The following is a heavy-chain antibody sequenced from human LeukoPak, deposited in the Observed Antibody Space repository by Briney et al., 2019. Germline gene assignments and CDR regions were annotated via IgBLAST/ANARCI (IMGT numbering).Heavy chain of an antibody. CDR3: ARDYGGSSPFDY. CDR1: GFTFSNDG. V-gene: IGHV3-23*01. CDR2: ISGSGGTT. D-gene: IGHD4-23*01. J-gene: IGHJ4*02. Sequence: GGTLRLSCAASGFTFSNDGMSWVRQAPGKGLEWVSTISGSGGTTNFADSVKGRFTISRDNAKNSLYLHMNSLRAEDTAVYYCARDYGGSSPFDYWGQGTLVTVSS.